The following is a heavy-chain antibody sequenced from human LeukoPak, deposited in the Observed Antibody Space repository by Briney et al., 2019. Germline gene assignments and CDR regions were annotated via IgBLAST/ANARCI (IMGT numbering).Heavy chain of an antibody. J-gene: IGHJ4*02. CDR3: ARHSGLLPEFDY. V-gene: IGHV4-39*01. D-gene: IGHD3-22*01. CDR1: GGSISSSSYY. Sequence: SETLSLTCTVSGGSISSSSYYWGWLRQPPGTGLEWIGSIYYSGSTYYNPSLKSRVTISVDTSKNQFSLKLSSVTAADTAVYYCARHSGLLPEFDYWGQGTLVTVSS. CDR2: IYYSGST.